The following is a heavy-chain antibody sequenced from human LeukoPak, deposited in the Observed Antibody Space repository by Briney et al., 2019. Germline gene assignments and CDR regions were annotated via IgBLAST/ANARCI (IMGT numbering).Heavy chain of an antibody. CDR2: IYYSGST. Sequence: PSETLSLTCTVSGGSISSSSYYWGWIRQPPGKGLEWIGSIYYSGSTYYNPSLKSRVTISVDTSKNQFSLKLSSVTAADTAVYYCARSYQLLPHYFDYWGQGTLVTVSS. D-gene: IGHD2-2*01. CDR3: ARSYQLLPHYFDY. CDR1: GGSISSSSYY. V-gene: IGHV4-39*07. J-gene: IGHJ4*02.